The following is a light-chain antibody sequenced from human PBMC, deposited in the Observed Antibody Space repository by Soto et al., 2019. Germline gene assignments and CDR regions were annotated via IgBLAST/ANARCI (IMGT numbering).Light chain of an antibody. CDR1: ESISIW. V-gene: IGKV1-5*03. Sequence: DIPMTQSPSTLSASVGDRVTITCRASESISIWLAWYQQKPGKAPDLLIYKASSLQSGVPSRFCGSGSGTDFTLIIGTLDHDDSATYYCQPSNAYPYTFGQGTKLEI. CDR2: KAS. J-gene: IGKJ2*01. CDR3: QPSNAYPYT.